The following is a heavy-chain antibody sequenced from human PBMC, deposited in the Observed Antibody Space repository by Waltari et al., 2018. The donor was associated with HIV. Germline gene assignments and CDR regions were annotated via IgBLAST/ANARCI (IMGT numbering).Heavy chain of an antibody. J-gene: IGHJ3*02. V-gene: IGHV5-51*03. CDR2: IYPFDSDT. CDR3: ARLFYYDTTGYINNAFDI. CDR1: GYHFTNYW. D-gene: IGHD3-22*01. Sequence: EVQLVQSGAEVRKSGESLKISCKASGYHFTNYWIAWVRQMSGEGLEWMGIIYPFDSDTRYNPSFEGQITISVDKSLASAYLEWSNLNASDAAIYYCARLFYYDTTGYINNAFDIWGQGTVVTVS.